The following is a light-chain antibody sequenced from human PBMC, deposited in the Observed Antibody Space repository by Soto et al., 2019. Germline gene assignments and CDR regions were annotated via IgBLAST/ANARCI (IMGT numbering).Light chain of an antibody. CDR1: QSISDC. CDR3: QQYYGFPQT. V-gene: IGKV1-5*01. Sequence: IEFPQSPSTLPASVRNRVTVTCRASQSISDCLAWYQQKPGKAPDLLISDVSNLERGVASRFSGSGSGTEFTLTISSLQPDDLATYYCQQYYGFPQTLGQGTKVDIK. CDR2: DVS. J-gene: IGKJ1*01.